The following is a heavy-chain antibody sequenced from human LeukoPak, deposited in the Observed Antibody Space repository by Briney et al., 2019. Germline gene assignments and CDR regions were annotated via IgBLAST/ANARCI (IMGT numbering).Heavy chain of an antibody. V-gene: IGHV5-51*01. CDR2: FYPGDSDT. CDR3: ARRRHGTGTYYNGDAFDM. J-gene: IGHJ3*02. D-gene: IGHD3-10*01. CDR1: GYSFTRYW. Sequence: GESLKISCQGFGYSFTRYWIAWVRQKAGRGLEWMGIFYPGDSDTRHSPSFQGPVTFSADKSMSTAYLQWGSLKVSDTAMYYCARRRHGTGTYYNGDAFDMWGQGTMVTVS.